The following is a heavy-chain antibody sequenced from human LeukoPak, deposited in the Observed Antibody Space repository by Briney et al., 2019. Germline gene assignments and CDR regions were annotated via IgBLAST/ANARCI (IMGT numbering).Heavy chain of an antibody. Sequence: PGGSLRLSCAASGFTVSTKYMNWVRQAPGKGLEWVSILYSGSSTYYADSVEGRFTISRDSSKNTLFLQMNDLRAEDTAVYYCARVGDHFHWYLDLWGRGTLVTVSS. CDR2: LYSGSST. CDR1: GFTVSTKY. D-gene: IGHD3-3*02. V-gene: IGHV3-53*01. J-gene: IGHJ2*01. CDR3: ARVGDHFHWYLDL.